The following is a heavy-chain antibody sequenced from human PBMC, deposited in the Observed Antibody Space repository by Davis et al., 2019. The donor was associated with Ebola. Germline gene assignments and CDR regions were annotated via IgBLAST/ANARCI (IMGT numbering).Heavy chain of an antibody. CDR3: ARSLLYGPFDY. V-gene: IGHV4-59*01. D-gene: IGHD2-2*02. CDR2: IYYSGST. J-gene: IGHJ4*02. CDR1: GFTFTTYW. Sequence: MPGGSLRLSCAASGFTFTTYWMSWARQPPGKGLEWIGSIYYSGSTNYNPSLKSRVTISVDTSKNQFSLKLSSVTAADTAVYYCARSLLYGPFDYWGQGTLVTVSS.